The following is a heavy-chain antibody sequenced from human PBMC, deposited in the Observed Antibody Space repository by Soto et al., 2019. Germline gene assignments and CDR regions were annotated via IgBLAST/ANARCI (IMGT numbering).Heavy chain of an antibody. J-gene: IGHJ4*02. D-gene: IGHD6-19*01. Sequence: PGESLKISCKGSGYNFTRYWIGWVRQMPGKGLEWMGIIYPGDSETRYSPSFQGQVTISADKSISTAYLQWSSLKASDTAMYYCTRQSSAWAFDYWGQGALVTV. CDR2: IYPGDSET. CDR3: TRQSSAWAFDY. CDR1: GYNFTRYW. V-gene: IGHV5-51*01.